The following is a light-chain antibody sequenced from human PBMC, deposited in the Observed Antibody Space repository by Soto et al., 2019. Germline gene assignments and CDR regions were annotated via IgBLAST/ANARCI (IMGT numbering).Light chain of an antibody. CDR3: QQYNNWPPIT. J-gene: IGKJ5*01. Sequence: EIVLTQSPATLSLSPGERATLSCWASQSVSSYLAWYQQKPGQAPRLLIYAASNRATGIPARFSGSGSGTDFTLTISRLEPEDFAVYYCQQYNNWPPITFGQGTRLEIK. CDR1: QSVSSY. CDR2: AAS. V-gene: IGKV3-11*01.